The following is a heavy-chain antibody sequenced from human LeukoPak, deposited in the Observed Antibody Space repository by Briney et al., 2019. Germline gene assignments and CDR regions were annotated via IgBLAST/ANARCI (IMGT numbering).Heavy chain of an antibody. CDR3: AKDLFGSGSGY. CDR1: GFTFSSYG. J-gene: IGHJ4*02. CDR2: ISGSGGST. V-gene: IGHV3-23*01. D-gene: IGHD5-12*01. Sequence: GGSLRLSCAASGFTFSSYGMSWVRQAPGKGLEWVSTISGSGGSTYYADSVKGRFTISRDNSKNTLYLQMNSLGAEDTALYYCAKDLFGSGSGYWGQGTLVTVSS.